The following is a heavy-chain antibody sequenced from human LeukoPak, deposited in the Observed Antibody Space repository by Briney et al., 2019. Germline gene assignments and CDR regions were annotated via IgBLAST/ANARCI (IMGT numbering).Heavy chain of an antibody. CDR1: DDSITMYY. CDR3: ARGGAYFPGSNPLLHLRDNWFDP. D-gene: IGHD5-24*01. Sequence: PSETLSLTCSVSDDSITMYYWSWIRQPPGKGLEWIGYIYYSGSTNYNPSLKSRVTISVDTSKNQFSLKLSSVTAADTAVYYCARGGAYFPGSNPLLHLRDNWFDPWGQGTLVTVSS. V-gene: IGHV4-59*01. J-gene: IGHJ5*02. CDR2: IYYSGST.